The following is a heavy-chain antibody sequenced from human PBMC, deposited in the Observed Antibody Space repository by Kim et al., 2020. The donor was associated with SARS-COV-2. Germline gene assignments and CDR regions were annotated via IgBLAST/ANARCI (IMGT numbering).Heavy chain of an antibody. Sequence: ADSVKDRFNISRDNSKNTQYLQMNGLRAEDTAVYYCARDLLVGATSYGMDVWGQGTTVTVSS. CDR3: ARDLLVGATSYGMDV. D-gene: IGHD1-26*01. J-gene: IGHJ6*02. V-gene: IGHV3-30*07.